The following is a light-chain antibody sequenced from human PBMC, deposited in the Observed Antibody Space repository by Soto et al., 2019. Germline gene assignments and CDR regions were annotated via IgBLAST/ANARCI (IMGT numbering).Light chain of an antibody. CDR2: GAS. Sequence: ELVLRQSAATLALSRGNIAAGCCKAGQSVNNYLAWYQQKPGQATRLLIYGASNRAAGIPERFSGSGFGLDFPLTINSTEPPDFAVYQCQQRSNWPPITFGRGTRLEIK. V-gene: IGKV3-11*01. CDR1: QSVNNY. J-gene: IGKJ5*01. CDR3: QQRSNWPPIT.